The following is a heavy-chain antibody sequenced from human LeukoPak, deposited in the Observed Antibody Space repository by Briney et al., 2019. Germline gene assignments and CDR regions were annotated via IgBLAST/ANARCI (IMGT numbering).Heavy chain of an antibody. V-gene: IGHV1-2*02. CDR1: GYTFTGYY. CDR3: ARDSGERGSGSFNAY. Sequence: ASVKVSCKASGYTFTGYYMHWVRQAPGQGLEWMGWINPNSGGTNYAQKFQGRVTMTRDTSISTAYMELRRLRSDDTAVYYCARDSGERGSGSFNAYWGQGTLVTVSS. J-gene: IGHJ4*02. CDR2: INPNSGGT. D-gene: IGHD3-10*01.